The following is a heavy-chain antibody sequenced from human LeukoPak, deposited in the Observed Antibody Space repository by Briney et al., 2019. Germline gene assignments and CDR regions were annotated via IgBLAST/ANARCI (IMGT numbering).Heavy chain of an antibody. CDR1: GGSFSGYY. CDR2: INHSGST. V-gene: IGHV4-34*01. Sequence: SETLSLTSAVYGGSFSGYYWSWLRQPPGKGLEGIGEINHSGSTNYNPSLKSLVTISVDTSKNQFSLKLSSVTAADTAVYSLARVPGRITMVRGVISGGLSGWFDPWGQGTLVTVSS. CDR3: ARVPGRITMVRGVISGGLSGWFDP. D-gene: IGHD3-10*01. J-gene: IGHJ5*02.